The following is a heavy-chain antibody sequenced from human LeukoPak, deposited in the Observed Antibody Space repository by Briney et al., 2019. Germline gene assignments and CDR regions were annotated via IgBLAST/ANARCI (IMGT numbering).Heavy chain of an antibody. V-gene: IGHV3-33*01. D-gene: IGHD1-26*01. CDR3: ARAVGPFDY. J-gene: IGHJ4*02. CDR2: IWYDGSNK. Sequence: GRSLRLSCVASGFPFSSYGMHWVRQAPGRGLEWVAVIWYDGSNKYYADSMKGRFTISRDNSENTLYLQMNNLRAEDTGVYYCARAVGPFDYWGQGTLVTVSS. CDR1: GFPFSSYG.